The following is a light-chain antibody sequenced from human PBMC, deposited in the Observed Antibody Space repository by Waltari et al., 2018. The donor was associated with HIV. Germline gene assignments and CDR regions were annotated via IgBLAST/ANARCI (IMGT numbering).Light chain of an antibody. V-gene: IGLV2-14*01. CDR1: SSNVGAYKY. CDR3: NSYSTTYTPCV. Sequence: QSALTQPASVSGSPGQSITISCPGSSSNVGAYKYVSWYQQHPGKAPKLVIYDVSNRPSGVSKRFSGSKSGNTASLTISGLQTEDEADYYCNSYSTTYTPCVFGTGTRVTVL. CDR2: DVS. J-gene: IGLJ1*01.